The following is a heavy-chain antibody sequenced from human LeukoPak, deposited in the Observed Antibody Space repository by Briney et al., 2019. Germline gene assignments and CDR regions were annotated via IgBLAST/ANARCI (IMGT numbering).Heavy chain of an antibody. Sequence: GSLRLSCAASGFTFSSYAMSWVRQAPGKGLEWVSAISGSGGSTYYADSVKGRFTISRDNSKNTLYLQMNSLRAEDTAVYYCAKNVIAVAGAGSRFDYWGQGTLVTVSS. CDR2: ISGSGGST. CDR1: GFTFSSYA. V-gene: IGHV3-23*01. J-gene: IGHJ4*02. D-gene: IGHD6-19*01. CDR3: AKNVIAVAGAGSRFDY.